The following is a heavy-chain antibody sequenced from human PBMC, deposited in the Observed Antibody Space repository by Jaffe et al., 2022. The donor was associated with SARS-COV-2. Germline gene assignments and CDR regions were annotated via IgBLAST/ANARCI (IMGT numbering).Heavy chain of an antibody. V-gene: IGHV3-23*01. J-gene: IGHJ5*02. CDR3: GKPARTYGYPWFDP. Sequence: EVQLLESGGGLVQPGGSLRLSCAASGFIFSSYAMTWVRQAPGKGLEWVSSIGPSGGSTNYADSVKGRFTISRDNSKNTLYLQMNSLRAEDTAVYYCGKPARTYGYPWFDPWGLGALVTVSS. D-gene: IGHD5-18*01. CDR2: IGPSGGST. CDR1: GFIFSSYA.